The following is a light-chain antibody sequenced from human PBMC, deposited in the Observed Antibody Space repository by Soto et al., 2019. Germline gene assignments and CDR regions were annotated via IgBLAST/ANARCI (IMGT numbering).Light chain of an antibody. Sequence: DIVMTQSPLSLPVTPGEPASISCRSSQSLLHSNGYNYLDWYLQKPGQSPQLLIYLGSNRASGVPDRFSGSVSGTDFTLKISRVEAEDVGVYYCMQALQTPGVTFGPGTKVDIK. J-gene: IGKJ3*01. CDR2: LGS. CDR3: MQALQTPGVT. V-gene: IGKV2-28*01. CDR1: QSLLHSNGYNY.